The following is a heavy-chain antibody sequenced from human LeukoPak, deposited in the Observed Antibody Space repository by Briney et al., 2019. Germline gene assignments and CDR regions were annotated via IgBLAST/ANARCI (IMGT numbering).Heavy chain of an antibody. V-gene: IGHV4-59*08. CDR2: IENSGRT. J-gene: IGHJ4*02. CDR1: GGSITSDY. CDR3: ARGRRDGYNLEYFDK. Sequence: SETLSLTCIVSGGSITSDYWSWIRQPPGKGLEWIGYIENSGRTEYNPSLMSRITISVDTSKNQFSLKLSSVTAADTAVYYCARGRRDGYNLEYFDKWGQGTLVTVSS. D-gene: IGHD5-24*01.